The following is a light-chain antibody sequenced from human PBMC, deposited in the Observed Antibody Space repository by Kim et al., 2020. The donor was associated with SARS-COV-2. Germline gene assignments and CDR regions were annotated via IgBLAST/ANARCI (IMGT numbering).Light chain of an antibody. V-gene: IGLV6-57*03. CDR1: GGASASFY. Sequence: NFMLTQPPSVSESPGTTVTISCTRSGGASASFYVQWYQQRPGSAPTTVIYGANQRPPGVPDRFSASVAQSSGSASLTISGLKTEDEADYYGQSFDSSNLWVFGGGTKLTVL. CDR2: GAN. J-gene: IGLJ3*02. CDR3: QSFDSSNLWV.